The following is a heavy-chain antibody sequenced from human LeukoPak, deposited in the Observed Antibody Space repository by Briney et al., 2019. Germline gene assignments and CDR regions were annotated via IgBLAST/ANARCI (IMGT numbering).Heavy chain of an antibody. V-gene: IGHV4-4*07. CDR1: GGSISSYY. CDR2: IYTSGST. Sequence: SETLSLTRTVSGGSISSYYWSWIRQPAGKGLEWIGRIYTSGSTNYNPSLKSRVTMSVDTSKNQFSLKLSSVTAADTAVYYCARGHYSSGWYEKDYGMDVWGQGTTVTVSS. CDR3: ARGHYSSGWYEKDYGMDV. J-gene: IGHJ6*02. D-gene: IGHD6-19*01.